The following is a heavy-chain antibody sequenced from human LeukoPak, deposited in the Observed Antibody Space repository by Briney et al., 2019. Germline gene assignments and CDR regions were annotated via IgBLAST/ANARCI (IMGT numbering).Heavy chain of an antibody. D-gene: IGHD3-3*01. J-gene: IGHJ4*02. Sequence: ASVKVSCKASGYTFSSHAITWGRQAPGQGLQWMGWISAYNGKTNYAKKLHGRVTMTTDTSTSTAYMELKSLRSDDTAVYYCARDTSTIVGVVKNDYWGQGTLVTVSS. CDR3: ARDTSTIVGVVKNDY. CDR2: ISAYNGKT. V-gene: IGHV1-18*01. CDR1: GYTFSSHA.